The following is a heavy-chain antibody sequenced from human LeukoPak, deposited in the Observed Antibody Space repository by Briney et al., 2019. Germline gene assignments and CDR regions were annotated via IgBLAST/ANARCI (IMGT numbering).Heavy chain of an antibody. Sequence: VASVKVCCKASGYTFTGYYMHWVRHAPGQGLELMGWINPSSSDTNYAQKFQGRVTMTRDTSISTAYMDLSRLTSDDTAVYYCARDRRQRRDFDYWGQGTLVTVSS. CDR2: INPSSSDT. D-gene: IGHD6-25*01. V-gene: IGHV1-2*02. CDR1: GYTFTGYY. J-gene: IGHJ4*02. CDR3: ARDRRQRRDFDY.